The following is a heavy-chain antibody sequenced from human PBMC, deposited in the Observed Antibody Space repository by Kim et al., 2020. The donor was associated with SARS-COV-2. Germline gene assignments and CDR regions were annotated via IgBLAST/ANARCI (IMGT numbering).Heavy chain of an antibody. Sequence: ADSVKGRFTISRDNSKNTLYLQMNSLRAEDTAVYYCAKGGSGYHPDAFDIWGQGTMVTVSS. J-gene: IGHJ3*02. D-gene: IGHD3-22*01. V-gene: IGHV3-30*02. CDR3: AKGGSGYHPDAFDI.